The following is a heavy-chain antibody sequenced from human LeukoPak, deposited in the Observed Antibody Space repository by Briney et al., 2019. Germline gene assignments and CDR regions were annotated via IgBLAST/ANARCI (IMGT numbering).Heavy chain of an antibody. CDR1: GYTFTSYD. V-gene: IGHV1-8*03. CDR3: ARGMDSYGYDY. J-gene: IGHJ4*02. D-gene: IGHD5-18*01. Sequence: GASVKVSCKASGYTFTSYDINWVRQATGQGLEWMGWMNPNSGNTGYSQKFQGRVTITRNTSISTAYMELSSLRSEDTAVYYCARGMDSYGYDYWGQGTLVTVSS. CDR2: MNPNSGNT.